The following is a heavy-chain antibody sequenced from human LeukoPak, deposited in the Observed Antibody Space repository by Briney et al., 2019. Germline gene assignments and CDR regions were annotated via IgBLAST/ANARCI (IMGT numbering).Heavy chain of an antibody. CDR3: AKGMYSGSYSPPDY. Sequence: GGSLRLSCAASGFTFDDYGMHWVRQAPGKGLEWVSGVSWNSGSIGYADSVKGRFTISRDNSKNTLYLQMNSLRAEDTAVYYCAKGMYSGSYSPPDYCGQGTLVTVSS. V-gene: IGHV3-9*01. CDR1: GFTFDDYG. CDR2: VSWNSGSI. D-gene: IGHD2-15*01. J-gene: IGHJ4*02.